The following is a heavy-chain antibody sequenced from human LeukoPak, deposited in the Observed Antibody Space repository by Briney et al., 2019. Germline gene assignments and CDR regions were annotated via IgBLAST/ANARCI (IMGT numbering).Heavy chain of an antibody. V-gene: IGHV4-4*07. D-gene: IGHD2/OR15-2a*01. CDR2: IYNTGSA. CDR3: TRDVFFRAHNWFDP. Sequence: SETLSLTCTVSGGSISGYYWAWIRQPAGKGLEWIGRIYNTGSANYNPSLKSRVSMSLDTSKNQFSLNLTSVTAADTAVYYCTRDVFFRAHNWFDPWGQGTLVTASS. J-gene: IGHJ5*02. CDR1: GGSISGYY.